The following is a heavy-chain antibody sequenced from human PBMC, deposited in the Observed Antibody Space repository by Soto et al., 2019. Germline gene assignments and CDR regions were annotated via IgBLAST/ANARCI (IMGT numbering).Heavy chain of an antibody. Sequence: QVQLVQSGAEVRKPGASVRLSCKASGYTLTRFYLHWVRQAPGQGLEWMGIINTRGGTTAYAQKFRGRLTVTRDTSTSTVYMDLSNLRSEDTAIYYCARGPDDSDVPRWDYWGQGTRVTVSS. D-gene: IGHD4-17*01. CDR2: INTRGGTT. J-gene: IGHJ4*02. CDR3: ARGPDDSDVPRWDY. CDR1: GYTLTRFY. V-gene: IGHV1-46*01.